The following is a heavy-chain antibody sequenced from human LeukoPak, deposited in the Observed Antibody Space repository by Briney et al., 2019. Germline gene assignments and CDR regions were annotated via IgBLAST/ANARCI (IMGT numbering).Heavy chain of an antibody. CDR3: AKDRGSGWLIGGNVGDAFDI. D-gene: IGHD6-19*01. CDR1: GFTFSDYA. CDR2: ISGSGGST. V-gene: IGHV3-23*01. Sequence: PGGSLRLSCAASGFTFSDYAMSWVRQAPGKGLEWVSAISGSGGSTYYADSVKGRFTISRDNSKNTLYLQMNSLRAEDTAVYYCAKDRGSGWLIGGNVGDAFDIWGQGTMVTVSS. J-gene: IGHJ3*02.